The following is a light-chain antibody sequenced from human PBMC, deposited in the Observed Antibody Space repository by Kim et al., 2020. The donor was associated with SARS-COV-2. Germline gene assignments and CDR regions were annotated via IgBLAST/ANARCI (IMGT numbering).Light chain of an antibody. CDR1: KLGDKY. CDR2: QDN. V-gene: IGLV3-1*01. CDR3: QAWDSSTHNYV. J-gene: IGLJ1*01. Sequence: PGQNARIPCSRYKLGDKYVSWYQQKPGPSPVVVIYQDNQRPSGIPERFSGSNSGNTATLTISGTQAMDEADYYCQAWDSSTHNYVFGAGTKVTVL.